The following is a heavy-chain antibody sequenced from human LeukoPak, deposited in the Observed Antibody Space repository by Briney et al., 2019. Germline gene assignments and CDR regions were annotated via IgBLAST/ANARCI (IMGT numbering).Heavy chain of an antibody. CDR3: RAYSSSYYYYYYMDV. V-gene: IGHV4-34*01. Sequence: SETLSLTCAVYGGSFSGYYWSWIRQPPGKGLEWIGEINHSGSTNYNPSLKSRVTISVDTSKNQFSLKLGSVTAADTAVYYCRAYSSSYYYYYYMDVWGKGTTVTVSS. CDR1: GGSFSGYY. J-gene: IGHJ6*03. D-gene: IGHD6-6*01. CDR2: INHSGST.